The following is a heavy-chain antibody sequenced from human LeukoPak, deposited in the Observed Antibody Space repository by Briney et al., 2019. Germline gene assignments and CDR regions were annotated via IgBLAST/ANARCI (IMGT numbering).Heavy chain of an antibody. CDR3: ARAYYYQIGDYYYMDV. J-gene: IGHJ6*03. CDR1: GYTFTSYG. D-gene: IGHD3-10*01. CDR2: ISAYNGNT. V-gene: IGHV1-18*01. Sequence: ASVKVSCKASGYTFTSYGISWVRQAPGQGLEWIGWISAYNGNTNYAQKLQGRVTMTTDTSTSTAYMELRSLRSDDTAVYYCARAYYYQIGDYYYMDVWGKGTTVTVSS.